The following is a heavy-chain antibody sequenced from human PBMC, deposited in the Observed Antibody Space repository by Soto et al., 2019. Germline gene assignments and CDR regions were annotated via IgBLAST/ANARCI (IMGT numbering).Heavy chain of an antibody. Sequence: EVQLVESGGGLVKPGGSLRLSCAASGFTFSSYSMNWVRQAPGKGLEWVSSISGSSSYIYYADSVKGRFTISRDNAKNSLYLQMNSLRAEDTAVYYCARDGSRYYDFWSGYYTNWFDPWGQGTLVTVSS. D-gene: IGHD3-3*01. CDR1: GFTFSSYS. CDR3: ARDGSRYYDFWSGYYTNWFDP. V-gene: IGHV3-21*01. CDR2: ISGSSSYI. J-gene: IGHJ5*02.